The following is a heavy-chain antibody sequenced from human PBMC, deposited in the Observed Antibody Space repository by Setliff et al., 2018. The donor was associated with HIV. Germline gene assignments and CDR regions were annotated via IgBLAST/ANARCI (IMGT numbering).Heavy chain of an antibody. D-gene: IGHD6-19*01. CDR1: GYTFTELS. Sequence: ASVKVSCKVSGYTFTELSLHGVRKGRGKGLEGMGGFDPEDGETIYAQKFQDRVTMTEDTSTTTAYMELISLRSEDTAVYYCATLRSTSGWYPTGYWGQGTLVTVSS. V-gene: IGHV1-24*01. CDR2: FDPEDGET. J-gene: IGHJ4*02. CDR3: ATLRSTSGWYPTGY.